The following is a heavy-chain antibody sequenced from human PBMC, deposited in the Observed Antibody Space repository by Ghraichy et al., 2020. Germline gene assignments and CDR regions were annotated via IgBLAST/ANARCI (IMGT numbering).Heavy chain of an antibody. D-gene: IGHD6-13*01. CDR3: AREGSSWYEHRPPIFDY. Sequence: GGSLRLSCVASGFTFRNHAMSWVRQAHGKGLEWVSVISATGGAIYYADSVKGRFTISRDNSRSTVYLQMNSLRAEDTAVYYCAREGSSWYEHRPPIFDYWGQGTLVTVSS. CDR2: ISATGGAI. CDR1: GFTFRNHA. J-gene: IGHJ4*02. V-gene: IGHV3-23*01.